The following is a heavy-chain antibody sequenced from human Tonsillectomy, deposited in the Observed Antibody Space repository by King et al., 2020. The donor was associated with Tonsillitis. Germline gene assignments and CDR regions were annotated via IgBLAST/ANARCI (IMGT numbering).Heavy chain of an antibody. CDR3: AEDWASSTLYYGMDV. Sequence: VQLVESGGGLVQPGGSLRLSCAASGYTFSSYAMAWVRQAPGKGLEWVSVISGSGGRTYYADSVKGRFTISRDNSKNTLYLQMNSLRAEDTAVYYCAEDWASSTLYYGMDVWGHGTTVTVSS. CDR2: ISGSGGRT. J-gene: IGHJ6*02. D-gene: IGHD6-13*01. CDR1: GYTFSSYA. V-gene: IGHV3-23*04.